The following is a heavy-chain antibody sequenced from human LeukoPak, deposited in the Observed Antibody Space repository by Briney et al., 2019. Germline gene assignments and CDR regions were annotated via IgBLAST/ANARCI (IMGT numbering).Heavy chain of an antibody. J-gene: IGHJ3*02. V-gene: IGHV7-4-1*02. CDR1: GYTFTSYA. CDR2: INTNTGNP. CDR3: ARDFVLLVDAAMVSAFDI. Sequence: ASVKVSCKASGYTFTSYAMNWVRQAPGQGLEWMGWINTNTGNPTYAQGFTGRFVFSLDTSVSTAYLQISSLKAEDTAVYYCARDFVLLVDAAMVSAFDIWGQGTMVTVSS. D-gene: IGHD5-18*01.